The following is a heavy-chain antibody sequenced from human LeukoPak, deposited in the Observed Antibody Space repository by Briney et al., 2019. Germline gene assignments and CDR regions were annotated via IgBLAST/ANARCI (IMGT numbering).Heavy chain of an antibody. D-gene: IGHD3-22*01. CDR2: IYYSGST. CDR3: ARQSYDSSGYYNWFDP. Sequence: SETLSLTCTVSGGSISSSIYYWGWIRQPPGKGLEWIGSIYYSGSTYYNPSLKSRVTISVDTSKNQFSLKLSSVTAADTAVYYCARQSYDSSGYYNWFDPWGQGTLVTVSS. CDR1: GGSISSSIYY. J-gene: IGHJ5*02. V-gene: IGHV4-39*01.